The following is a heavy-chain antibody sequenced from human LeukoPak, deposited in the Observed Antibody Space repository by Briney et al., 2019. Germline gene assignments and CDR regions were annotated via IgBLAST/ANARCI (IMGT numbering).Heavy chain of an antibody. CDR2: ISYDGSNK. V-gene: IGHV3-30-3*01. Sequence: GRSLRLSCAASGFTFSSYAMHWVRQAPGKGLEWVAVISYDGSNKYYADSVKGQFTISRDNSKNTLYLQMNSLRAEDTAVYYCARGNIVVVPAAIKNAFDIWGQGTMVTVSS. CDR1: GFTFSSYA. D-gene: IGHD2-2*01. CDR3: ARGNIVVVPAAIKNAFDI. J-gene: IGHJ3*02.